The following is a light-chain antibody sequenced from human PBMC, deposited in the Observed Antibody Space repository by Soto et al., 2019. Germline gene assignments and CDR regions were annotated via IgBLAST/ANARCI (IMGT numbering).Light chain of an antibody. CDR1: ETISSY. Sequence: QMTQSPSSLSASVGDRVTITCRASETISSYLNWYQQKPGKAPKLLIYAASTLQSGVSSRFSGAGSGTEFTLTISNLQPEDFATYYCQQSYRTPPITFGQGTRLDIK. V-gene: IGKV1-39*01. J-gene: IGKJ5*01. CDR2: AAS. CDR3: QQSYRTPPIT.